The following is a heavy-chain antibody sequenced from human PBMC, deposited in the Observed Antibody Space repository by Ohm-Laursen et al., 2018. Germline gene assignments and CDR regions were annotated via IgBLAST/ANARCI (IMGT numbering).Heavy chain of an antibody. CDR3: TKAYGVRVEAAIASFDF. D-gene: IGHD2-15*01. CDR1: GFTFGDYA. V-gene: IGHV3-9*01. CDR2: IRWNSGSI. Sequence: SLRLSCSASGFTFGDYAMHWVRQAPGKGLEWVSGIRWNSGSIGYADSVKGRFTISRDNARNSLYLQMNSLRAEDTALYYCTKAYGVRVEAAIASFDFWGQGTLVTVSS. J-gene: IGHJ4*02.